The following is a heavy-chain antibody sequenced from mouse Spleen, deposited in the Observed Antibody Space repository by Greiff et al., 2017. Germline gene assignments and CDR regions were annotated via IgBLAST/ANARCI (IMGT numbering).Heavy chain of an antibody. Sequence: QVQLQQSGAELVRPGSSVKLSCKASGYTFTSYWMDWVKQRPGQGLEWIGNIYPSDSETHYNQKFKDKATLTVDKSSSTAYMQLSSLTSEDSAVYYCASLYYGSSYWYFDVWGAGTTVTVSS. CDR2: IYPSDSET. J-gene: IGHJ1*01. D-gene: IGHD1-1*01. CDR3: ASLYYGSSYWYFDV. V-gene: IGHV1-61*01. CDR1: GYTFTSYW.